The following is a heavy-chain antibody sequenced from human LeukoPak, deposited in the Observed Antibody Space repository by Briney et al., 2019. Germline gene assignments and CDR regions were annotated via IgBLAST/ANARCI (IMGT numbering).Heavy chain of an antibody. Sequence: PGGSLRLSCAASGFTFDDYAMHWVRRAPGKGLEWVSGISWNSGSIGYADSVKGRFTISRDNAKNSLYLQMNSLRAEDTALYYCAKGPESYARGAFDIWGQGTMVTVSS. CDR3: AKGPESYARGAFDI. J-gene: IGHJ3*02. D-gene: IGHD3-10*01. CDR1: GFTFDDYA. V-gene: IGHV3-9*01. CDR2: ISWNSGSI.